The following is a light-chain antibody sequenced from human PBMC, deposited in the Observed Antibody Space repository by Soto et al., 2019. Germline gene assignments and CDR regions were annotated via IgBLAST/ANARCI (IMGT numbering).Light chain of an antibody. J-gene: IGKJ2*01. CDR2: RVS. Sequence: DVGVTQSPLSLSVPHGQPASISCRSAQGLVASDGDTNLIWFQQRPGQSPRRLIYRVSNRDSGVPDRFSGSGSGTDFTLKISRVEAEDVGVYYCMQHTHWPHTFGQGTKLEIK. CDR3: MQHTHWPHT. CDR1: QGLVASDGDTN. V-gene: IGKV2-30*01.